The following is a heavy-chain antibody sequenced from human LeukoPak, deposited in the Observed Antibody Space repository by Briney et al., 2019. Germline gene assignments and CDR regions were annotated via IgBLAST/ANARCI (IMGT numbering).Heavy chain of an antibody. CDR3: AKKTPGTYPFDY. CDR1: GFSFSSTA. D-gene: IGHD6-13*01. J-gene: IGHJ4*02. CDR2: SGTNGDT. Sequence: GGSLRLSCAASGFSFSSTAMNWVRQAPGKGLEWVSASGTNGDTYYADSVQGRFTISRDNSRNTLYLQMTSLRADDTAVYYCAKKTPGTYPFDYWGQGTLVTVSP. V-gene: IGHV3-23*01.